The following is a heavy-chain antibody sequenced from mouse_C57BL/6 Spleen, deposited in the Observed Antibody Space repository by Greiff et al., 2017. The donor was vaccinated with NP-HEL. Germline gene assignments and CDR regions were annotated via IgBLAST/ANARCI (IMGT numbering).Heavy chain of an antibody. Sequence: DVQLQESGPGLVKPSQSLSLTCSVTGYSITSGYYWNWIRQFPGNKLEWMGYISYDGSNNYNPSLKNRISITRDTSKNQFFLKLNSVTTEDTATYYCARIITTALGFDYWGQGTTLTVSS. CDR2: ISYDGSN. D-gene: IGHD1-2*01. CDR3: ARIITTALGFDY. CDR1: GYSITSGYY. V-gene: IGHV3-6*01. J-gene: IGHJ2*01.